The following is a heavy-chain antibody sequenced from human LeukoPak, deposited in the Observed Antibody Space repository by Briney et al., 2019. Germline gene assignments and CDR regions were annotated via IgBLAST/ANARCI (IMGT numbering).Heavy chain of an antibody. J-gene: IGHJ3*02. CDR3: ARVGLRDAFDI. Sequence: GGSLRLSCAASGFTFSDYYMSWIRQAPGKGLEWVSYISSSSYTNYADSEKGRFTISRDNAKNSLYLQMNSLRAEDTAVYYCARVGLRDAFDIWGQGTMVTVSS. V-gene: IGHV3-11*06. CDR2: ISSSSYT. D-gene: IGHD4-17*01. CDR1: GFTFSDYY.